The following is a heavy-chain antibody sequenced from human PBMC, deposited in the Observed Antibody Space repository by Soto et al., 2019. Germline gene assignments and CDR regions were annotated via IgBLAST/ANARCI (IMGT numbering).Heavy chain of an antibody. CDR3: AKGGYCSGGSCSDYYYYMDV. J-gene: IGHJ6*03. CDR1: RFTFKNYG. Sequence: GESLKISCAASRFTFKNYGMHWVRQAPGKGLEWVAIIWYDGSNKYYADSVKGRFTISRDNSKNTLYLEMNSLRAEDTAVYYCAKGGYCSGGSCSDYYYYMDVWGKGTTVTVSS. V-gene: IGHV3-30*02. CDR2: IWYDGSNK. D-gene: IGHD2-15*01.